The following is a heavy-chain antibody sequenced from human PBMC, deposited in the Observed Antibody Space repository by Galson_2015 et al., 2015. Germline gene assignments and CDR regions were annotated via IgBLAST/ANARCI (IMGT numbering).Heavy chain of an antibody. D-gene: IGHD4-17*01. CDR2: ISSSGSTI. CDR3: ARWILRPYTVTTSY. J-gene: IGHJ4*02. CDR1: GFTFSDYY. V-gene: IGHV3-11*01. Sequence: SLRLSCAASGFTFSDYYMSWIRQAPGKGLEWVSYISSSGSTIYYADSVKGRFTISRDNAKNSLYLQVNSLRAEDTAVYYCARWILRPYTVTTSYWGQGTLVTVSS.